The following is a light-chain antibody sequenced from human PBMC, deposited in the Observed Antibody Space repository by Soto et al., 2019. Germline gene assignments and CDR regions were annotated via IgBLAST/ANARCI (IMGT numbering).Light chain of an antibody. J-gene: IGKJ5*01. Sequence: EIVLTQSPATLSLSPGERATLSCRTSPSVSSYFAWYQQKPGRAPRLLIYDASNRATGIPARFIGSGSGTDFTLTISSLESEDFAVYYCQQRSSWPITFGQGTRLEIK. CDR3: QQRSSWPIT. V-gene: IGKV3-11*01. CDR1: PSVSSY. CDR2: DAS.